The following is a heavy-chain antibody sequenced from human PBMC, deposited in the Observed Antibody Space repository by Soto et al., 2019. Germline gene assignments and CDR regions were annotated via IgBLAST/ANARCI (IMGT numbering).Heavy chain of an antibody. V-gene: IGHV3-23*01. CDR3: ASSPIGYCSGGSCPVGYYYYYMDV. D-gene: IGHD2-15*01. J-gene: IGHJ6*03. CDR1: GFTFSSYA. Sequence: GGSLRLSCAASGFTFSSYAMSWVRQAPGKGLEWVSAISGSGGSTYYADSVKGRFTISRDNSKNTLYLQMNSLRAEDTAVYYCASSPIGYCSGGSCPVGYYYYYMDVWGKGTTVTVSS. CDR2: ISGSGGST.